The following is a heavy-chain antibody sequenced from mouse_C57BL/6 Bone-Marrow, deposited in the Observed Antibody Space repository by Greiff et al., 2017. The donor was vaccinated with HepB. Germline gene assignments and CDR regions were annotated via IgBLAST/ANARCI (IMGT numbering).Heavy chain of an antibody. CDR1: GFNIKDYY. J-gene: IGHJ4*01. CDR2: IYPRDGST. Sequence: VQLQQSGAELVKPGASVKLSCTASGFNIKDYYMHWVKQRPEQGLEWIGYIYPRDGSTKYNEKFKGKATLTADKSSSTAYMQLNSLTSEDSAVYFCARYGYYPYYAMDYWGQGTSVTVSS. V-gene: IGHV1-78*01. CDR3: ARYGYYPYYAMDY. D-gene: IGHD2-3*01.